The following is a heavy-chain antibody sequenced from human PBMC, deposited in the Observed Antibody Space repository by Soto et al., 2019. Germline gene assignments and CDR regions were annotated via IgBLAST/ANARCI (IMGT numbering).Heavy chain of an antibody. D-gene: IGHD6-6*01. CDR2: ISSGSITI. CDR1: GFTFSSYS. CDR3: ARGGSSSDNGMDV. V-gene: IGHV3-48*02. J-gene: IGHJ6*02. Sequence: PGGSLRLSCAASGFTFSSYSMNWVRQAPGKGLEWVSYISSGSITIYYADSVKGRFTIPRDNAKNSLYLQMNSLRDEDTAVYYCARGGSSSDNGMDVWGQGTTVTVSS.